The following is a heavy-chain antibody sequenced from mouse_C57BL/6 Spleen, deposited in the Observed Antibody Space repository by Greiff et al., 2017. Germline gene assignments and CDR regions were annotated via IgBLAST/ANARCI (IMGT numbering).Heavy chain of an antibody. V-gene: IGHV1-54*01. Sequence: QVQLQQSGAELVRPGTSVKVSCKASGYAFTNYLIEWVKQRPGQGLEWIGVINPGSGGTNYNEKFKGKATLTADKSSSTAYMQLSSLTSEDSAVYFCARPEGMWGQGTTLTVSS. CDR1: GYAFTNYL. J-gene: IGHJ2*01. CDR3: ARPEGM. CDR2: INPGSGGT.